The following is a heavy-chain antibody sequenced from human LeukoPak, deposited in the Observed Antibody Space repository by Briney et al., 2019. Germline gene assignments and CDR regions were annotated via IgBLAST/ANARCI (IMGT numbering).Heavy chain of an antibody. CDR1: GGSISSSTCY. D-gene: IGHD4-17*01. CDR2: IYYSGST. Sequence: PSETLSLTCTVSGGSISSSTCYWGWIRQPPGKGLEWIESIYYSGSTSYNPSLKSRVTISVDTSKNQFSLKLSSVTAADTAVYYCARGQTVTTPFHYYYYYYGMDVWGQGTTVTVSS. V-gene: IGHV4-39*07. CDR3: ARGQTVTTPFHYYYYYYGMDV. J-gene: IGHJ6*02.